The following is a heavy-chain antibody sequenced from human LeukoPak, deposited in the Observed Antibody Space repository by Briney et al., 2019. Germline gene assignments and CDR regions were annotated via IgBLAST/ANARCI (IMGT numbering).Heavy chain of an antibody. CDR2: IYHSGST. V-gene: IGHV4-38-2*02. CDR1: GYSISSGYY. CDR3: ATPPRDGYNQHFDY. J-gene: IGHJ4*02. D-gene: IGHD5-24*01. Sequence: SETLSLTCTVSGYSISSGYYWGWIRQPPGKGLEWIGSIYHSGSTYYNPSLKSRVTMSVDTSKNQFSLKLSAVTAADTAVYYCATPPRDGYNQHFDYWGQGTLVTVSS.